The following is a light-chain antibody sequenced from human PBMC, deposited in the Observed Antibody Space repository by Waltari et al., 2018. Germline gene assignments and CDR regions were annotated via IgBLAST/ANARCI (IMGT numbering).Light chain of an antibody. CDR1: NIGSKN. CDR3: QVWDNDTDKVV. J-gene: IGLJ2*01. V-gene: IGLV3-21*04. Sequence: SHVLTQPPSVSVAPGKTASITCGGNNIGSKNVHWYQQRPGQAPTLVIYDDSDRPPGIPERFSGSNSGNTATLTIRRVEAGDEADYYCQVWDNDTDKVVFGGGTKLTVL. CDR2: DDS.